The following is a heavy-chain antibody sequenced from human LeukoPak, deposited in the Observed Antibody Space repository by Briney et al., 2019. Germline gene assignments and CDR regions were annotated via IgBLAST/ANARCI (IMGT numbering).Heavy chain of an antibody. J-gene: IGHJ3*02. Sequence: GGSQRLSCAASGVTFDDYAMHWVRQAPGKGLEWVSGISWNSGSIGYADSVKGRFTISRDNAKNSLYLQMNSLRAEDMALYYCAKAAYSSGWYHAFDIWGQGTMVTVSS. V-gene: IGHV3-9*03. CDR1: GVTFDDYA. CDR2: ISWNSGSI. D-gene: IGHD6-19*01. CDR3: AKAAYSSGWYHAFDI.